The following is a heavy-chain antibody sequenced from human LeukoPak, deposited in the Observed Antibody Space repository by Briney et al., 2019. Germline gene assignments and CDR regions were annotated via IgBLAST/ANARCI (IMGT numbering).Heavy chain of an antibody. V-gene: IGHV3-23*01. CDR3: SKWGDYDVLTGYYDSDF. CDR1: GFTFNNYA. J-gene: IGHJ4*02. D-gene: IGHD3-9*01. CDR2: ILGSGRSA. Sequence: GGSLRLSCAASGFTFNNYAMSWVRQAPGKGLEWVSAILGSGRSAYYADSVKGRFTISRDNSKNSLFLQMNSLRVEDRALYYCSKWGDYDVLTGYYDSDFWGQGTLVTVSA.